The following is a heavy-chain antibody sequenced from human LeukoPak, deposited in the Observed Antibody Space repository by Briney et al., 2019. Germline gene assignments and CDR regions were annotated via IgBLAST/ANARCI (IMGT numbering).Heavy chain of an antibody. Sequence: GASVKVSCKGSGGTFSSYSISWVRQVPGQGLEWMGGIIPALGTAHYAQKFQGRVTFTTDESTTTAYMELRSLRSEDTAVYYCASEGNYDSSGYSRYNYYYMDVWGKGTAVTVSS. D-gene: IGHD3-22*01. CDR1: GGTFSSYS. J-gene: IGHJ6*03. V-gene: IGHV1-69*16. CDR2: IIPALGTA. CDR3: ASEGNYDSSGYSRYNYYYMDV.